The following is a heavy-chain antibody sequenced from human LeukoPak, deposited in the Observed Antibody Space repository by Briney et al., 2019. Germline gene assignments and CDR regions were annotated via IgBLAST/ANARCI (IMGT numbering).Heavy chain of an antibody. V-gene: IGHV4-59*01. Sequence: SETLSLTCTVSGGSISSYYWSWIRQPPGKGLEWIGYIYYSGSTNYNPSLKSRVTISVDTSKNQFSLKLSSVTAADTAVYYSARDRFMVRGPSYAFDIWGQGTMVTVSS. J-gene: IGHJ3*02. CDR2: IYYSGST. CDR3: ARDRFMVRGPSYAFDI. D-gene: IGHD3-10*01. CDR1: GGSISSYY.